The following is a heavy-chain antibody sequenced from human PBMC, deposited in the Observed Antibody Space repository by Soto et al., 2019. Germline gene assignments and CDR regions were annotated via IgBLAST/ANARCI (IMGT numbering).Heavy chain of an antibody. CDR2: IYYSGST. Sequence: SETLSLTCTVSGGSISSSSYYWGWIRQPPGKGLEWIGSIYYSGSTYYNPSLKSRVTISVDTSKNQFSLKLSSVTAADTAVYYCASPEPAPFEYSSSSRAYYYGMDVWGQGTTVTVSS. D-gene: IGHD6-6*01. J-gene: IGHJ6*02. CDR1: GGSISSSSYY. V-gene: IGHV4-39*01. CDR3: ASPEPAPFEYSSSSRAYYYGMDV.